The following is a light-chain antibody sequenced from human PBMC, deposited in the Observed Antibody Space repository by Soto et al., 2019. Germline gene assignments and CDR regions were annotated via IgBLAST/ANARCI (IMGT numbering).Light chain of an antibody. CDR1: QTVYRW. J-gene: IGKJ4*01. Sequence: DIQMNQSPSTLSASVGDRITITCRASQTVYRWLAWYQQKSGKDTKLLIYNASTLESGVPSRFCGSGSGTAFTLLVSSLQPDDFATYYCQQYHNSSPFTFGGGTKVHIK. CDR3: QQYHNSSPFT. CDR2: NAS. V-gene: IGKV1-5*03.